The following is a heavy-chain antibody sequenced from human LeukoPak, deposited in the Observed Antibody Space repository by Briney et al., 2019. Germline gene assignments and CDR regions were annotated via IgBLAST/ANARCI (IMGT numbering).Heavy chain of an antibody. CDR2: IYYSGDS. CDR3: ARGPRIYGGNSEKPFDY. Sequence: SETLSLTCTVSGGSISGFYWSWIRQPPGKGLEWIGYIYYSGDSNYNPSLKSRVTMSLDTSKNQLSLRLSSVTAADTAVYYCARGPRIYGGNSEKPFDYWGQGTLVTVSS. D-gene: IGHD4-17*01. J-gene: IGHJ4*02. CDR1: GGSISGFY. V-gene: IGHV4-59*12.